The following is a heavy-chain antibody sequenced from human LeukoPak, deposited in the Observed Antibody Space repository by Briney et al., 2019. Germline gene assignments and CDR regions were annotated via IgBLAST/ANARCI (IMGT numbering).Heavy chain of an antibody. J-gene: IGHJ4*02. V-gene: IGHV4-34*01. CDR1: GGSFSGYY. Sequence: PSETLSLTCAVYGGSFSGYYWSWIRQPPGKGLEWIGEINHSGSTNYNPSLKSRVTISVDTSKNQFSLKLISVTAADTAVYYCARGAAALFDYWGQGTLVTVSS. CDR2: INHSGST. D-gene: IGHD2-2*01. CDR3: ARGAAALFDY.